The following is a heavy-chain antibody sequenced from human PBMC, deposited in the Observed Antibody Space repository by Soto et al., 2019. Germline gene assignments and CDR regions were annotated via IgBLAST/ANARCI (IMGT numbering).Heavy chain of an antibody. V-gene: IGHV1-2*02. J-gene: IGHJ4*02. CDR2: INPNSGGT. CDR1: GYTFTGYY. D-gene: IGHD2-15*01. CDR3: AREVRLGYCSGGSCYFFGY. Sequence: GASVKVSCKASGYTFTGYYMHWVRQAPGQGLEWMGWINPNSGGTNYAQKFQGRVTMTRDTSISTAYMELSRLRSDDTAVYYCAREVRLGYCSGGSCYFFGYWGQGTLVTVSS.